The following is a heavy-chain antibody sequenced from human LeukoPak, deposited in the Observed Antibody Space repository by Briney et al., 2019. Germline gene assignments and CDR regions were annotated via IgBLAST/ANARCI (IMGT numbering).Heavy chain of an antibody. D-gene: IGHD1-26*01. CDR2: INPNSGGT. Sequence: GGSLRLSCAASGFTFTGYYMHWVRQAPGQGLEWMGWINPNSGGTNYAQKFQGRVTMTRDTSISTAYMELSRLRSDDTAVYYCARVRAGSYVAFDYWGQGTLVTVSS. CDR3: ARVRAGSYVAFDY. J-gene: IGHJ4*02. CDR1: GFTFTGYY. V-gene: IGHV1-2*02.